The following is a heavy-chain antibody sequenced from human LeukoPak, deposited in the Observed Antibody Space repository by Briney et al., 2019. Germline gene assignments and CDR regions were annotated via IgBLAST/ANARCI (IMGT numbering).Heavy chain of an antibody. CDR1: GGSINSNNW. CDR3: ARLGSRVL. J-gene: IGHJ4*02. CDR2: INHSGYT. D-gene: IGHD1-26*01. Sequence: SGTLSLTCAVSGGSINSNNWWSWVRQPPEKGLEWIGEINHSGYTNYKPSLKSRVTMSVDTSKNQFSLKLISMTAADTAVYYCARLGSRVLWGQGTLVTVSS. V-gene: IGHV4-4*02.